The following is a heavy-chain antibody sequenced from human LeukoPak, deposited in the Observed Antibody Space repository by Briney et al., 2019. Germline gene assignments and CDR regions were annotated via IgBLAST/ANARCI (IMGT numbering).Heavy chain of an antibody. Sequence: QPGRSLRLSCAASEFTFSSFGMHWVRQAPGKGLGWVAVIWYDGSSKYYADSVKGRFTISRDNSKNTLYLQMNSLRAEDTAVYFCAKDQGYYGSGSYCYFDHWGQGTLVTVSS. D-gene: IGHD3-10*01. CDR2: IWYDGSSK. V-gene: IGHV3-33*06. CDR3: AKDQGYYGSGSYCYFDH. J-gene: IGHJ4*02. CDR1: EFTFSSFG.